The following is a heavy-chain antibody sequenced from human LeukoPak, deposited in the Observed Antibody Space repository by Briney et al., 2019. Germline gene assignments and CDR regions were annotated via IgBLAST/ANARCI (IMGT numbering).Heavy chain of an antibody. CDR1: GFTFSSYS. Sequence: GGSLRLSCAASGFTFSSYSMNWVRQAPGKGLEWVSSSSSSSSYIYYADSVKGRFTISRDNTKNSLYLQMNSLRAEDTAVYYCATLDETDRRGYYDSSGRNYWGQGTLVTVSS. V-gene: IGHV3-21*01. CDR2: SSSSSSYI. D-gene: IGHD3-22*01. CDR3: ATLDETDRRGYYDSSGRNY. J-gene: IGHJ4*02.